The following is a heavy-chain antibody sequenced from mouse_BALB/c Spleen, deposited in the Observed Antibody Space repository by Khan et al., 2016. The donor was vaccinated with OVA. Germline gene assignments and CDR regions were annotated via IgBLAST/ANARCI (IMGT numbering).Heavy chain of an antibody. D-gene: IGHD2-13*01. CDR2: IAPGSGDA. V-gene: IGHV1S41*01. J-gene: IGHJ2*01. CDR1: GYTFTSYW. CDR3: ARSEGTYGDYAY. Sequence: DLVKPGASVKLSCTASGYTFTSYWINWIKQRPGQGLEWLGRIAPGSGDAYYNELFKGKATLTVDPSSSTAYIQLSSLSSEDSAVYFCARSEGTYGDYAYWSQGATLTVSS.